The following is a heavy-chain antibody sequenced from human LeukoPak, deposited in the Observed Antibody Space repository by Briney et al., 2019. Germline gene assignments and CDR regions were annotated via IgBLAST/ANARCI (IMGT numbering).Heavy chain of an antibody. V-gene: IGHV1-24*01. Sequence: GASVKVSCKVSGYTLTELSMHWVRQAPGKGLEWMGGFDPEDGETIYAQKFQGRVTMTEETSTDTAYMELSSLRSEDTAVYYCATVVAYYYYGMDVWGQGTTVTVSS. CDR1: GYTLTELS. CDR2: FDPEDGET. CDR3: ATVVAYYYYGMDV. J-gene: IGHJ6*02.